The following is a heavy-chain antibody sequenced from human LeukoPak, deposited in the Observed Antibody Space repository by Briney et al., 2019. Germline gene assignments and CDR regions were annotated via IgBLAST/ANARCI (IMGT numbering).Heavy chain of an antibody. V-gene: IGHV3-33*01. D-gene: IGHD6-6*01. Sequence: GGSLRLSCAASGFTFSSYGMPWVRQAPGKGLEWVAVIWYDGSNKYYADSVKGRFTISRGNSKNTLYLQMNSLRAEDTAVYYCARGYSSSSIDYWGQGTLVTVSS. CDR3: ARGYSSSSIDY. CDR2: IWYDGSNK. J-gene: IGHJ4*02. CDR1: GFTFSSYG.